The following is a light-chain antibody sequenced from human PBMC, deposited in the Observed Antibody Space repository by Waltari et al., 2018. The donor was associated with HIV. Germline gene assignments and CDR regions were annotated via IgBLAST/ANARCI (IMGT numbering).Light chain of an antibody. CDR3: SSYAGRNNVV. CDR2: DVS. V-gene: IGLV2-8*01. J-gene: IGLJ2*01. CDR1: SSDVGGYNY. Sequence: QSALTQPPSASGSPGQSVTISCTGTSSDVGGYNYVSWYQQHPGKAPKLMIYDVSKRPSGVPDRFSCSKSGNPASLTVSGLQAEDEADYYCSSYAGRNNVVFGGGTKVTVL.